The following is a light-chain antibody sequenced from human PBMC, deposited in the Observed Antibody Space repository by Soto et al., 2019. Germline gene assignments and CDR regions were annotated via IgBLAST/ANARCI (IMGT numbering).Light chain of an antibody. CDR3: QQSKSYPPS. J-gene: IGKJ2*01. CDR1: QSINSW. V-gene: IGKV1-5*03. Sequence: DIQMTQSPSTLSASVGDRVTITCRASQSINSWLAWYQQKPGKAPKLLIYKASSLESEVPSRFSGSGSGTEFTLNISGLQPDDYATYYCQQSKSYPPSVGQGTELEIK. CDR2: KAS.